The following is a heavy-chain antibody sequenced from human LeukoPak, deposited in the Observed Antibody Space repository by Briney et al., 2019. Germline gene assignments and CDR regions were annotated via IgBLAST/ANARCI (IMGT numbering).Heavy chain of an antibody. J-gene: IGHJ4*02. CDR2: IYSGGST. D-gene: IGHD6-6*01. Sequence: PGGSLRLSCAASGFTVSSNYMSWVRQAPGKGLEWVSGIYSGGSTYYADSVKGRFTISRDNSKNTLYLQMNSLRAEDTAVYYCARSSSIAARYFDYWGQGTLVTVSS. V-gene: IGHV3-66*02. CDR3: ARSSSIAARYFDY. CDR1: GFTVSSNY.